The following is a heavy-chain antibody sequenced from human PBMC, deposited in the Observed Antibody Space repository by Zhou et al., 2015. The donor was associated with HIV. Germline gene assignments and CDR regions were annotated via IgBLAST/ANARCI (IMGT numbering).Heavy chain of an antibody. V-gene: IGHV1-69*01. CDR2: IIPIFGTA. CDR3: ASVPKEVLGYCSSTSCLYYGMDV. CDR1: GGTFSSYA. D-gene: IGHD2-2*01. Sequence: QVQLVQSGAEVKKPGSSVKVSCKASGGTFSSYAISWVRQAPGQGLEWMGGIIPIFGTANYAQKFQGRVTITADESTSTAYMELSSLRSEDTAVYYCASVPKEVLGYCSSTSCLYYGMDVWGQGTTGHRLL. J-gene: IGHJ6*02.